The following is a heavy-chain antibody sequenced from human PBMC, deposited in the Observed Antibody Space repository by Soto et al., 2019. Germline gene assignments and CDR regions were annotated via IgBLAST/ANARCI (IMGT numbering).Heavy chain of an antibody. Sequence: QVQLQESGPGLVKPSETLSLTCTVSGGSISSHYWSWIRQPPGKGLEWIGYIDYSGSTNYNPSLKSRVTVSVDTSKNQFSLRLTSVTAADTAVYYCARVRRYSSRPDAFDIWGQGTMVTVSS. CDR3: ARVRRYSSRPDAFDI. V-gene: IGHV4-59*11. CDR1: GGSISSHY. CDR2: IDYSGST. D-gene: IGHD6-13*01. J-gene: IGHJ3*02.